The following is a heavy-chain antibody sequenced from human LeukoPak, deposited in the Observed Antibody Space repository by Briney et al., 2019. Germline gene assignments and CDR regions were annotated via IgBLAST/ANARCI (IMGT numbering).Heavy chain of an antibody. CDR3: ARTDSSGYLTDY. V-gene: IGHV1-69*05. CDR1: GGTFSSYA. J-gene: IGHJ4*02. CDR2: IIPIFGTA. Sequence: ASVKVSCKASGGTFSSYAISWVRQAPGQGLEWMGRIIPIFGTANYAQKFQGRVTITTDESTSTAYMELSSLRSEDTAAYYCARTDSSGYLTDYWGQGTLVTVSS. D-gene: IGHD3-22*01.